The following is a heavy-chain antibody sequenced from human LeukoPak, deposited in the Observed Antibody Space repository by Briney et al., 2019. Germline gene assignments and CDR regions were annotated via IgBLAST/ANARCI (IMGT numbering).Heavy chain of an antibody. CDR3: ARHRKLGVHLTGYYPRTFFDY. CDR2: IYYSGST. Sequence: SETLSLTCTVSGGSISGYYWSWIRQPPGKGLEWIGYIYYSGSTNYNPFLKSRVTISVDTSKNQFSLKLSSVTAADTAVYYCARHRKLGVHLTGYYPRTFFDYWGQGTLVTVSS. J-gene: IGHJ4*02. CDR1: GGSISGYY. D-gene: IGHD3-9*01. V-gene: IGHV4-59*08.